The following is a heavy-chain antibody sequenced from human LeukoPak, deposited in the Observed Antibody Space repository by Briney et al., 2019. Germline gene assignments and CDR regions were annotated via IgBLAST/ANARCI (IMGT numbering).Heavy chain of an antibody. CDR1: GGSISTYF. CDR3: ASAYYYDSSGFYFDY. D-gene: IGHD3-22*01. CDR2: IYYSGST. J-gene: IGHJ4*02. Sequence: PSETLSLTCTVSGGSISTYFWSWVRQHPGKGLEWIGYIYYSGSTYYNPSLKSRLTISVDTSKNQFSLKLSSVTAADTAVYYCASAYYYDSSGFYFDYWGQGTLVTVSS. V-gene: IGHV4-59*06.